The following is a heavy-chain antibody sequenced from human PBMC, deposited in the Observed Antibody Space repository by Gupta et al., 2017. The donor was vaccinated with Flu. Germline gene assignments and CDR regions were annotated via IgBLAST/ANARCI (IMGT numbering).Heavy chain of an antibody. J-gene: IGHJ4*02. D-gene: IGHD1-26*01. V-gene: IGHV4-39*01. CDR3: ARGGADSPMDL. CDR1: SIRSEGYH. CDR2: FYSSGNT. Sequence: SIRSEGYHWGWIRQSPGKGLEWIGSFYSSGNTYYNPSLNSRISISIDTSKNQFSLRLTSVTAADTTVYYCARGGADSPMDLWGQGTLVTVSS.